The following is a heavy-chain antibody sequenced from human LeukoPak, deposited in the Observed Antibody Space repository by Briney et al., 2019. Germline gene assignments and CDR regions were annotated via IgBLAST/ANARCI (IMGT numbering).Heavy chain of an antibody. CDR2: ISGSGGST. J-gene: IGHJ4*02. D-gene: IGHD3-3*01. V-gene: IGHV3-23*01. Sequence: PGGSLRLSCAASGFTFSSYAMSWVRQAPGKGLEWVSAISGSGGSTYYADSVKGRFTISRDNSKNTLYLQMNSLRAEDTAVYYCAKAGVHLEWFRNDYWGQGTPVTVSS. CDR3: AKAGVHLEWFRNDY. CDR1: GFTFSSYA.